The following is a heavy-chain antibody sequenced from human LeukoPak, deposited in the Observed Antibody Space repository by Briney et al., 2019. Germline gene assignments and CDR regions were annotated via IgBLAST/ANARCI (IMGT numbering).Heavy chain of an antibody. J-gene: IGHJ4*02. CDR2: IYYSGST. D-gene: IGHD1-26*01. CDR3: AREWYGGSSDYFDY. Sequence: SETLSLTCTVSGGSISSYYWSWIRQPPGKGLEWLGYIYYSGSTNYNPSLKSRVTISVDTSKNQFSLKLSSVTAADTAVYYCAREWYGGSSDYFDYWGQGTLVTVSS. V-gene: IGHV4-59*01. CDR1: GGSISSYY.